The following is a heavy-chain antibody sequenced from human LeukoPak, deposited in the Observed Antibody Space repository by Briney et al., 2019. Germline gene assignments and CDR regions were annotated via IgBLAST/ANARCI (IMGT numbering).Heavy chain of an antibody. Sequence: GGSLRLSCAASGFTFSSYGMHWVRQALGKGLDWVAFIHHDGSNKYYADSVRGRFTISRDNSKNTLYLQMNSLRAEDTAVYFCAKGDKMLTWRRTYNRFDPWGRGTLVTVSS. V-gene: IGHV3-30*02. CDR2: IHHDGSNK. CDR3: AKGDKMLTWRRTYNRFDP. D-gene: IGHD3-16*01. J-gene: IGHJ5*02. CDR1: GFTFSSYG.